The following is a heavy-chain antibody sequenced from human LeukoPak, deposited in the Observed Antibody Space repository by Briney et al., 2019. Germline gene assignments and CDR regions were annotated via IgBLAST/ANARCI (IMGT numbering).Heavy chain of an antibody. CDR3: AKSPSASIAAAGYFDY. D-gene: IGHD6-13*01. CDR1: GFTFSSYA. V-gene: IGHV3-23*01. Sequence: GGSLRLSCAASGFTFSSYAMSWVRQAPGQGLEWVSAISGSGGSTYYADSVKGRFTISRDNSKNTLYLQMNSLRAEDTAVYYCAKSPSASIAAAGYFDYWGQGTLVTVSS. CDR2: ISGSGGST. J-gene: IGHJ4*02.